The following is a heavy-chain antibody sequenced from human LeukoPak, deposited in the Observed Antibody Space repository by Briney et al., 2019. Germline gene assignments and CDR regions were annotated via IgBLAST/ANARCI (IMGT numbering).Heavy chain of an antibody. CDR2: IYYSGST. Sequence: SETLSLTCTVSGGSISSSSYYWGWIRQPPGKGLEWIGSIYYSGSTYYNPSLKSRVTISVDTSKNQFSLKLSSVTAADTAVYYCARRGSMITFGGVTLYYFDYWGQGTLVTVSS. CDR3: ARRGSMITFGGVTLYYFDY. J-gene: IGHJ4*02. CDR1: GGSISSSSYY. D-gene: IGHD3-16*01. V-gene: IGHV4-39*01.